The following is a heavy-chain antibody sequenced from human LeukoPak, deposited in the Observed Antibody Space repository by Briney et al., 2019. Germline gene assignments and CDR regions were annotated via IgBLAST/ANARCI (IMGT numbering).Heavy chain of an antibody. CDR3: AMSMTTVTTSDH. D-gene: IGHD4-17*01. CDR2: INPNGGGT. Sequence: GASVKVSCKASGYTFTAYYMHWVRQAPGQGLEWMGWINPNGGGTNYAQKFQGRVTMTRDTSISTSYMELSRLTSDDTAVYYCAMSMTTVTTSDHWGQGTLVTVSS. J-gene: IGHJ4*02. CDR1: GYTFTAYY. V-gene: IGHV1-2*02.